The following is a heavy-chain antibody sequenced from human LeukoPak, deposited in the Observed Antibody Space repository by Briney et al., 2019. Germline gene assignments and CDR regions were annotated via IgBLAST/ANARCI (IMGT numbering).Heavy chain of an antibody. CDR3: ARANGWYRYYFDY. Sequence: PGGSLTLSCAASGFNFSSYSMNWVRQAPGKGLEWVSGINWNGGSTGYADSVKGRFTISRDNAKNSLYLQMNSLRAEDTALYYCARANGWYRYYFDYWGQGTLVTVSS. CDR2: INWNGGST. D-gene: IGHD6-19*01. J-gene: IGHJ4*02. CDR1: GFNFSSYS. V-gene: IGHV3-20*04.